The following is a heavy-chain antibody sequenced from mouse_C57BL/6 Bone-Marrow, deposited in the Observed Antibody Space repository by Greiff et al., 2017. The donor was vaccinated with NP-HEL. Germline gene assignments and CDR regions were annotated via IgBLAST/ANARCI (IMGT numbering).Heavy chain of an antibody. CDR2: INPYNGGT. J-gene: IGHJ2*01. CDR3: ARGGRLLPYYFDY. CDR1: GYTFTDYY. V-gene: IGHV1-19*01. Sequence: EVQLHQSGPVLVKPGASVKMSCKASGYTFTDYYMNWVKQSHGKSLEWIGVINPYNGGTSYNQKFKGKATLTVDKSSSTAYMELNSLTSEDSAVYYCARGGRLLPYYFDYWGQGTTLTVSS. D-gene: IGHD2-3*01.